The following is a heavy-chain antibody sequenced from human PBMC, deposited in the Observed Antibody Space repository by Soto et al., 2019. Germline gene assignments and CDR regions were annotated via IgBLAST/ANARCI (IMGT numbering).Heavy chain of an antibody. CDR2: IYYSGST. D-gene: IGHD1-26*01. Sequence: SETLSLTCTVSGGSISSGGYYWSWIRQHPGKGLEWIGYIYYSGSTYYNPSLESRVTISVDTSKNQFSLKLSSVTAADTAVYYCARSIQSYFLDYWGQGTLVTVSS. CDR1: GGSISSGGYY. V-gene: IGHV4-31*03. J-gene: IGHJ4*02. CDR3: ARSIQSYFLDY.